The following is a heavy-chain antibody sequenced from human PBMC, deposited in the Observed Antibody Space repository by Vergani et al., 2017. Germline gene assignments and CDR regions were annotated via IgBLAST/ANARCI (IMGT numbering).Heavy chain of an antibody. Sequence: QVQLVESGGGVVQPGRSLTVSCAGSGFTFTNYDMHWVRQAPGKGLEWVAVISTDGSITHYGDSVKGRVTITRDNSKNTLYLQMTSLRGDDTAIYYCGIDAFKGKPDVVDIWGQGTMVTVSS. CDR1: GFTFTNYD. CDR2: ISTDGSIT. V-gene: IGHV3-30*19. CDR3: GIDAFKGKPDVVDI. J-gene: IGHJ3*02.